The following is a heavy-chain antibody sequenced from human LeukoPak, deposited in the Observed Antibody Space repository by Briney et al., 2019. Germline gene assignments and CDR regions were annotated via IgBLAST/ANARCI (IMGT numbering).Heavy chain of an antibody. D-gene: IGHD3-22*01. CDR1: GFTFSDHY. V-gene: IGHV3-72*01. Sequence: GGSLRLSCAASGFTFSDHYMDWVRQAPGKGLEWVGRTRNKANSYTTEYAASVKGRFTISRDDSKNSLYLQMNSLKTEDTAVYYCARDGFSSGYPYDAFDIWGQGTMVTVSS. J-gene: IGHJ3*02. CDR2: TRNKANSYTT. CDR3: ARDGFSSGYPYDAFDI.